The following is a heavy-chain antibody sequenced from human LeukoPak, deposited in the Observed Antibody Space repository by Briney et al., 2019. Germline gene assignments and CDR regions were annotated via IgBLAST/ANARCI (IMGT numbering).Heavy chain of an antibody. D-gene: IGHD2-15*01. CDR3: ARALNPLPGTYYFDY. J-gene: IGHJ4*02. V-gene: IGHV4-4*07. CDR1: GASINSHY. CDR2: IYISGST. Sequence: SETLSLTCTVSGASINSHYWSCLRQPAAKGLEWIGRIYISGSTNYNSSLQSRVTMSVDTSKNQFSLKLTSVTAADTAVYYCARALNPLPGTYYFDYWGQGTLVTVSS.